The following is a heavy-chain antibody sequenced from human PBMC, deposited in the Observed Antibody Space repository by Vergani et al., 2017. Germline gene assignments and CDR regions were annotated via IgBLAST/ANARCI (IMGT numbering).Heavy chain of an antibody. Sequence: VQLVESGGGLVKPGGSLRLSCAASGFTFSSYWMHWVRQAPGKGLVWVSRINSDGSSTSYADSVKGRFTISRDNAKNTLYLQMNSLRAEDTAVYYCARDQGYCSSTSCYSLSFDYWGQGTLVTVSS. V-gene: IGHV3-74*01. CDR2: INSDGSST. CDR1: GFTFSSYW. D-gene: IGHD2-2*01. J-gene: IGHJ4*02. CDR3: ARDQGYCSSTSCYSLSFDY.